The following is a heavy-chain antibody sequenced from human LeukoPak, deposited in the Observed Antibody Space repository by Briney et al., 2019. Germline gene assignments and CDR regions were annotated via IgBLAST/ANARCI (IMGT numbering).Heavy chain of an antibody. V-gene: IGHV1-18*01. CDR1: AHTLTTYG. D-gene: IGHD1-26*01. CDR3: ARGWELHD. CDR2: INSKETQT. Sequence: EASMKVSCKASAHTLTTYGISWVRQAPGHGLEWLGWINSKETQTNRAQKLQGRVTMTTDTSTSTAFLDLRSLRSDDTAVYFCARGWELHDWGQGTLVTVSS. J-gene: IGHJ4*02.